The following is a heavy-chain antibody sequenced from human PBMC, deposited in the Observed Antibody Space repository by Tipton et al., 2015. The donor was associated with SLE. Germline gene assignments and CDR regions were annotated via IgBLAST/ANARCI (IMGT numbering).Heavy chain of an antibody. V-gene: IGHV4-38-2*02. CDR3: ARDGAAMGGTMHGMDV. CDR1: GYSISSGYY. CDR2: IYHSGNT. Sequence: GLVKPSETLSLTCTVSGYSISSGYYWGWIRLPPGKGLEWMGYIYHSGNTIYNPSLKSRVTISVDTSKNQFSLKLSSLTAADTAVYYCARDGAAMGGTMHGMDVWGQGTTVTVSS. D-gene: IGHD1-7*01. J-gene: IGHJ6*02.